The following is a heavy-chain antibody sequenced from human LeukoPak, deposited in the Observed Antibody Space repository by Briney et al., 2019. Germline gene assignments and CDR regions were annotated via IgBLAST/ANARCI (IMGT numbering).Heavy chain of an antibody. D-gene: IGHD5-18*01. J-gene: IGHJ4*02. CDR3: AIFQTPYTAMAPFDY. Sequence: GGSLRLSCAASGFTFDDYGMSWVRQAPGKGLERVSGINWNGGSTGYADSVKGRFTISRDNAKNSLYLQMNSLRAEDTALYYCAIFQTPYTAMAPFDYWGQGTLVTVSS. CDR1: GFTFDDYG. CDR2: INWNGGST. V-gene: IGHV3-20*04.